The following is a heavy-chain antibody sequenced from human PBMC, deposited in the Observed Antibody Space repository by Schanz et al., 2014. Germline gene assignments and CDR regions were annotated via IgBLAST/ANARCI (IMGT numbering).Heavy chain of an antibody. V-gene: IGHV4-59*06. D-gene: IGHD2-2*01. CDR2: IYYTGST. J-gene: IGHJ3*02. Sequence: VQLQQSGPGLVKPSDTLSLTCTVSGGSISRHYWSWIRQHPGKGLEWIGYIYYTGSTYYNPSLKSRVTISVDTSKNQFSLKLTSVTAADTAVYYCAGGYCTSTSCRYSAFDIWGQGTMVTVSS. CDR3: AGGYCTSTSCRYSAFDI. CDR1: GGSISRHY.